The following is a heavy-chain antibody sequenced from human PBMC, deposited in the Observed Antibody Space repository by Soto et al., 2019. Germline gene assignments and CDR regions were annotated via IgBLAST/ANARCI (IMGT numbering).Heavy chain of an antibody. Sequence: SETLSLTCAVSGGSISSGGYSWSWIRQPPGKGLEWIGYMYHSGSTYYNPSLKSRVTISEDRSKNQFSLKLSSVTAADTAVYYCARVPSPWGQGTLVTVSS. V-gene: IGHV4-30-2*01. CDR1: GGSISSGGYS. J-gene: IGHJ5*02. CDR2: MYHSGST. CDR3: ARVPSP.